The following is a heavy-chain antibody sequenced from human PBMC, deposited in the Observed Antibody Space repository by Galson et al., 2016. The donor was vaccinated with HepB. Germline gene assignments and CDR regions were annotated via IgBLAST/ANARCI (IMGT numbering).Heavy chain of an antibody. Sequence: QSGAEVKKPGESLKISCKVSGYSFSTYWIGWVRQVPGIGLEWMGVIYPGDSQTRYTPSFQGQVTISTDTSSGIAYLQWSSLKASDTAIYYCARVQRAYGDDYKSIDYWGQGTLITGSS. CDR2: IYPGDSQT. CDR3: ARVQRAYGDDYKSIDY. D-gene: IGHD5-24*01. CDR1: GYSFSTYW. V-gene: IGHV5-51*01. J-gene: IGHJ4*02.